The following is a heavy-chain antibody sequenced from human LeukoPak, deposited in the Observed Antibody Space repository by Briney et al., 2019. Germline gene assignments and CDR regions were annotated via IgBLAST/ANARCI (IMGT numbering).Heavy chain of an antibody. J-gene: IGHJ4*02. CDR2: IWHDGTYI. D-gene: IGHD6-13*01. CDR1: GFTFSDYT. Sequence: GGSLRLSCPASGFTFSDYTMQWLRQAPGKGLEWVAVIWHDGTYISYGDSVRGRFTISRDNSKNTLYLQMNSLRAEDTAVYYCARDWGIAADPQYYFDYWGQGTLVTVSS. CDR3: ARDWGIAADPQYYFDY. V-gene: IGHV3-33*01.